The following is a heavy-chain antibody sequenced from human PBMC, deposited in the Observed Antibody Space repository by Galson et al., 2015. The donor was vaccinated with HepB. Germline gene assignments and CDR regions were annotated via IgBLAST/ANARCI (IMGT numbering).Heavy chain of an antibody. CDR1: DGSISSSRYY. V-gene: IGHV4-39*01. Sequence: ETLSLTCTVSDGSISSSRYYWGWIRQPPGEGLEWIGHIFYSGNTYYTPSLRGRVTISLDTSKNQFSLKQTSVTAADTAFYYCARHFMGVDTAMVIDYWGQGTLVTVSS. CDR3: ARHFMGVDTAMVIDY. J-gene: IGHJ4*02. CDR2: IFYSGNT. D-gene: IGHD5-18*01.